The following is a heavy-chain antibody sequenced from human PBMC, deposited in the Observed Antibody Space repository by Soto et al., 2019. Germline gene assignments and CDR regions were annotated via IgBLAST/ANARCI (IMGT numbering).Heavy chain of an antibody. J-gene: IGHJ4*02. D-gene: IGHD3-3*02. V-gene: IGHV3-72*01. CDR2: IRNKANSYGT. CDR3: ASTRNNPRKLAH. Sequence: GKGLEWVARIRNKANSYGTEYAASVKGRFTISRDDSKNAVYLQMDSLEPEETAVYYCASTRNNPRKLAHWGQGTLVTGFS.